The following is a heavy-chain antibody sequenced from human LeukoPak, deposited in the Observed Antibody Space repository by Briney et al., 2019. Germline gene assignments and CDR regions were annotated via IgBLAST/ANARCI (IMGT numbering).Heavy chain of an antibody. CDR1: GGSFSGYY. V-gene: IGHV4-34*01. D-gene: IGHD3-16*02. Sequence: SETLSLTCAVYGGSFSGYYWSWIRQPPGKGLEWIGEINHSGSTNYNPSLKSRVTISVDTSKNQFSLKLSSVTAADTAVYYCARTYYDYVWGSYRPYYFDYWRQGTLVTVSS. CDR2: INHSGST. CDR3: ARTYYDYVWGSYRPYYFDY. J-gene: IGHJ4*02.